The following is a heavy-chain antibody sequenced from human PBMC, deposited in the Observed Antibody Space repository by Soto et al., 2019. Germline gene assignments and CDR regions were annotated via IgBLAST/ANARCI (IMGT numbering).Heavy chain of an antibody. Sequence: QVQLVQSGAEVKKPGSSVKVSCTASGGTFSSYAISWVRQAPGQGLEWMGGIIPIFGTANYAQKFQGRVTITADKSTSTAYMELSSLRSEDTAVYYCARDGAYDYVWGSYRYQRWFDPWGQGTLVTVSS. CDR1: GGTFSSYA. D-gene: IGHD3-16*02. V-gene: IGHV1-69*06. CDR2: IIPIFGTA. CDR3: ARDGAYDYVWGSYRYQRWFDP. J-gene: IGHJ5*02.